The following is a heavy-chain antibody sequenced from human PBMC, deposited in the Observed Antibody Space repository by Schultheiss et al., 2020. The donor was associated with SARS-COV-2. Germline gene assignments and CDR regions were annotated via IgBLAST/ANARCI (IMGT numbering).Heavy chain of an antibody. D-gene: IGHD6-13*01. V-gene: IGHV3-30*04. CDR2: ISYDGSNK. CDR1: GFTFSSYA. J-gene: IGHJ3*02. Sequence: GGSLRLSCAASGFTFSSYAMHWVRQAPGKGLEWVAVISYDGSNKYYADSVKGRFTISRDNSKNTLYLQMNSLRAEDTAVYYCARVRPSGYSSSWDAFDIWGQGTMVTVSS. CDR3: ARVRPSGYSSSWDAFDI.